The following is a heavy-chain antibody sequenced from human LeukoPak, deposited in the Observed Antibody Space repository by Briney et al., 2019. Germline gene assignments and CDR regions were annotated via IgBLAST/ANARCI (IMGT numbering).Heavy chain of an antibody. CDR2: IIPIFGTA. V-gene: IGHV1-69*01. Sequence: SVRASCKASGGTFSSYAISWVRQAPGQGLEWMGGIIPIFGTANYAQKFQGRVTITADESTSTAYMELSSLRSEDTAVYYCARVIYDIPAAFDIWGQGTMVTVSS. D-gene: IGHD3-9*01. CDR3: ARVIYDIPAAFDI. CDR1: GGTFSSYA. J-gene: IGHJ3*02.